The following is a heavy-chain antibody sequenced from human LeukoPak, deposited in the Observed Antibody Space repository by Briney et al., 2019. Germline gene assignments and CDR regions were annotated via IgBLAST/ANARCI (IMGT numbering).Heavy chain of an antibody. Sequence: PSQTLSLTCSVSGGSISSGSYYWRWIRQPAGKGLEWIGRIYTSGSTNYNPSLKSRVTISADTSKNQFSLKLSSVTAADTAVYYCARGVPAAIGYYYHYYMDVWGKGTTVTVSS. V-gene: IGHV4-61*02. D-gene: IGHD2-2*02. J-gene: IGHJ6*03. CDR3: ARGVPAAIGYYYHYYMDV. CDR2: IYTSGST. CDR1: GGSISSGSYY.